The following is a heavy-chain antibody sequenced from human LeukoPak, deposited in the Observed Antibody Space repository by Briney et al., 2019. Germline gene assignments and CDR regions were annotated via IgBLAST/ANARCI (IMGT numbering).Heavy chain of an antibody. D-gene: IGHD3-10*01. CDR1: GFTFSSYS. CDR2: ISSSSSTI. CDR3: ARVLVRGDVLTYYYYYYMDV. Sequence: GGSLRLSCAASGFTFSSYSMNWVRQAPGKGLEWVSYISSSSSTIYYADSVKGRFTISRDNAKNSLYLQMNSLRAEDTAVYYCARVLVRGDVLTYYYYYYMDVWGKGTTVTVSS. J-gene: IGHJ6*03. V-gene: IGHV3-48*04.